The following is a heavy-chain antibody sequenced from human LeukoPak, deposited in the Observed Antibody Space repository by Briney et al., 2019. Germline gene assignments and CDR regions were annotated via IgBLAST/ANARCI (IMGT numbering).Heavy chain of an antibody. Sequence: GGSLRLSCAASGFTFSSNAMTWVRQGPGKGLECVSAITGSGDTPYYADSVKGRFTISRDNSRNTLYLQLNNLRAEDTAVYYCAKAYGTNGYYQLPIDFWGQGTLVTVSS. CDR2: ITGSGDTP. CDR3: AKAYGTNGYYQLPIDF. J-gene: IGHJ4*02. D-gene: IGHD3-22*01. V-gene: IGHV3-23*01. CDR1: GFTFSSNA.